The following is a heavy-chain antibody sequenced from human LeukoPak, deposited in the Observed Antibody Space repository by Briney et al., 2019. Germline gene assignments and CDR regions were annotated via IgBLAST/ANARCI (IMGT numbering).Heavy chain of an antibody. V-gene: IGHV3-33*01. J-gene: IGHJ4*02. Sequence: GGSLRLSCAASGFTFSSYGMHWVRQAPGKGLELVAVIWYDGSNKYYADSVKGRFTISRDNSKNTLYLQMNSLRAEDTAVYYCARYYGDHEGGFDYWGQGTLVTVSS. CDR3: ARYYGDHEGGFDY. D-gene: IGHD4-17*01. CDR1: GFTFSSYG. CDR2: IWYDGSNK.